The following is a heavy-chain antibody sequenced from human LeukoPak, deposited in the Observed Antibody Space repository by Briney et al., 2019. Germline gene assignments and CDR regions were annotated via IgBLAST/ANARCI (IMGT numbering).Heavy chain of an antibody. CDR2: INTDGSAT. CDR3: ARTSGSNSFLDY. D-gene: IGHD4-23*01. J-gene: IGHJ4*02. V-gene: IGHV3-74*01. CDR1: GFTFSSYW. Sequence: PGGSLRLSCAASGFTFSSYWMHWVRQGPGKGLVWVSRINTDGSATSYADSVKGRFTISRDNAKNTLYLQMNSLRAEDTAVYYCARTSGSNSFLDYWGQGTLVTVSS.